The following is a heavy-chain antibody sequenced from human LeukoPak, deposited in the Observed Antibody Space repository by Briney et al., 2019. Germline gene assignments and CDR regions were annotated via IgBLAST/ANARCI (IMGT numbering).Heavy chain of an antibody. CDR3: ARELVGAFDY. CDR2: ISSSSSYK. CDR1: GFTFSSYS. J-gene: IGHJ4*02. V-gene: IGHV3-21*01. D-gene: IGHD1-26*01. Sequence: GGSLRLSCAASGFTFSSYSMNWVRQAPGKGLEWVSSISSSSSYKYYADSVKGRFTISRDNAKNSLYLQMNSLRAEDTAVYYCARELVGAFDYWGQGTLVTVSS.